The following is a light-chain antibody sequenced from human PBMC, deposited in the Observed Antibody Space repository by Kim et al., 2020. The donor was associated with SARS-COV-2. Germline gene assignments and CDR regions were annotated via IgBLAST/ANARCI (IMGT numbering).Light chain of an antibody. V-gene: IGLV2-23*02. Sequence: QFVLTQPASVSGSPGQSITISCTGSSSDVGSYNLVSWYQHHRGKAPQVIIFEVSKRPSGVSHRFSGSKSANTASLTIYGLQAEDEADYYCCSYAGSNPYVSFGGGTKVTGL. CDR1: SSDVGSYNL. CDR3: CSYAGSNPYVS. J-gene: IGLJ2*01. CDR2: EVS.